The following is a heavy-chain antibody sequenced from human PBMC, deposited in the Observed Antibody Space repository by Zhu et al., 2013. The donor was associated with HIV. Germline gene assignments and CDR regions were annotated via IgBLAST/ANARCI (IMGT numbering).Heavy chain of an antibody. J-gene: IGHJ4*02. CDR2: LFYSGSP. CDR1: GDSISDTSYH. Sequence: QVQLQESGPGLVKPSETLSLTCTVSGDSISDTSYHWGWIRQPPGKGLEWIGTLFYSGSPYYNPSLESRVTISGDTSKNQISLRLSSMTAADTAVYYCAREVYDSSGYYLDYWGQGTLVTVSS. CDR3: AREVYDSSGYYLDY. V-gene: IGHV4-39*07. D-gene: IGHD3-22*01.